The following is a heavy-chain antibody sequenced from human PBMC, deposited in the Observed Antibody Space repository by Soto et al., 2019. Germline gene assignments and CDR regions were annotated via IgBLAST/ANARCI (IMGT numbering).Heavy chain of an antibody. CDR3: ARVLDWDWYFDL. J-gene: IGHJ2*01. CDR2: ISSSSSYT. V-gene: IGHV3-21*01. Sequence: ESGGGLVKPGGSLRLSCAASGFTFSSYSMNWVRQAPGKGLEWVSAISSSSSYTYYADSVKGRFPISRDNAKNSLYLQLNSLRAADTAVYCCARVLDWDWYFDLWGRGTLVTVS. D-gene: IGHD2-21*01. CDR1: GFTFSSYS.